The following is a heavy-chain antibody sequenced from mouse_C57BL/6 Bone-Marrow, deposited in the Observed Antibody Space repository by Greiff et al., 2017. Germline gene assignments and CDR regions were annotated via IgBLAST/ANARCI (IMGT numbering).Heavy chain of an antibody. D-gene: IGHD2-1*01. Sequence: VQLQQSGPELVKPGASVKISCKASGYSFTSYYIHWVKQRPGQGLEWIGEIYPRSGNTYYNEKFKGKATLTADKSSSTAYMELRSLTSEDSAVYFCAIYYGNQRYFDVWGTGTTVTVSS. CDR2: IYPRSGNT. J-gene: IGHJ1*03. CDR3: AIYYGNQRYFDV. CDR1: GYSFTSYY. V-gene: IGHV1-66*01.